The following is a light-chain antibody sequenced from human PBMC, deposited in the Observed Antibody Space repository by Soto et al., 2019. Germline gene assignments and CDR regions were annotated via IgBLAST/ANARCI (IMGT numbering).Light chain of an antibody. V-gene: IGLV2-11*01. J-gene: IGLJ1*01. CDR3: CSFAGRVFV. CDR1: SSDVGGYNY. Sequence: QSALTQPRSVSGSLGQSVTVSCTGTSSDVGGYNYVAWYQQHPGKAPKLMISDVNKRPSGVPDRFSGSKSGNTASLTISGLQAEDEADYFCCSFAGRVFVFGPGTKVTVL. CDR2: DVN.